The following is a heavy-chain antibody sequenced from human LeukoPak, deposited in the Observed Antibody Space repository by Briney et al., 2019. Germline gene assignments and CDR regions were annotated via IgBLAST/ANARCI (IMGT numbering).Heavy chain of an antibody. CDR1: GMRFSDFY. Sequence: PGGSLRLSCAASGMRFSDFYMYWMRQAPGKGPEWISFISSNGNIIHYADSVKGRFTISRDNAKNSLYLHVDSLRVEDTATYYCASGGRAFNFWGPGTAVTVSS. J-gene: IGHJ4*02. V-gene: IGHV3-11*01. D-gene: IGHD1-14*01. CDR3: ASGGRAFNF. CDR2: ISSNGNII.